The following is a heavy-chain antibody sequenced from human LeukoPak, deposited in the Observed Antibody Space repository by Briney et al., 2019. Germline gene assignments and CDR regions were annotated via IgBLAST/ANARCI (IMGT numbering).Heavy chain of an antibody. CDR2: ISGSGGST. Sequence: GGSLRLSCAASGFTFSSYAMSWVRQAPGKGLEWVSAISGSGGSTYYADSVKGRFTISRDNSKNTLYLQMNSLRAEDTAVYYCAKSVVGYSYAAPIFDYWGQGTLVTVSS. V-gene: IGHV3-23*01. J-gene: IGHJ4*02. D-gene: IGHD5-18*01. CDR3: AKSVVGYSYAAPIFDY. CDR1: GFTFSSYA.